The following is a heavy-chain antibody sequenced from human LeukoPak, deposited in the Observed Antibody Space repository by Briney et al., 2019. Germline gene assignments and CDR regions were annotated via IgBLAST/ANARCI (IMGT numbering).Heavy chain of an antibody. Sequence: SETLSLTCTVSGGSISSYYWSWIRQPPGKGLEWIGYIYYSGSTNYNPSLKSRVTISVDTSKNQFSLKLSSVTAADTAVYYCARSSSGWYYFDYWGQGTLVTVSS. CDR1: GGSISSYY. V-gene: IGHV4-59*08. D-gene: IGHD6-19*01. J-gene: IGHJ4*02. CDR3: ARSSSGWYYFDY. CDR2: IYYSGST.